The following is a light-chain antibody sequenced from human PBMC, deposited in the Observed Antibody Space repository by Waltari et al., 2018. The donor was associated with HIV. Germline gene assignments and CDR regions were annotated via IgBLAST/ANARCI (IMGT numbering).Light chain of an antibody. V-gene: IGLV2-14*03. Sequence: QSALTQPASVSGSPGQSVTIFCTGTSSDVGRYNYVSWYQQHPGKAPKVIIYDGTSRPSGVSDRFSGSKSGNTASLTISGLQAEDEAVYYCLSYTSSSTEVFGGGTRLTVL. CDR2: DGT. J-gene: IGLJ3*02. CDR1: SSDVGRYNY. CDR3: LSYTSSSTEV.